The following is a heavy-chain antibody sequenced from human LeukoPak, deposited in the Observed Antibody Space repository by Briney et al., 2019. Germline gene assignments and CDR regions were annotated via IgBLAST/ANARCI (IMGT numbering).Heavy chain of an antibody. CDR3: ARVGNYGDFDF. V-gene: IGHV3-53*01. Sequence: GGSLRLSCAASGFTFSSYAMSWVRQAPGKGLEWVSVIYGGGSTYYADSVKGRFTISRDNSKNTLYLQMNSLRAEDTAVYHCARVGNYGDFDFWGQGTLVTVSS. CDR2: IYGGGST. D-gene: IGHD4-17*01. J-gene: IGHJ4*02. CDR1: GFTFSSYA.